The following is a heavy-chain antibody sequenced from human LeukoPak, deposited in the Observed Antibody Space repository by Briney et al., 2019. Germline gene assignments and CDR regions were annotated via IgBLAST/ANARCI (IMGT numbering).Heavy chain of an antibody. CDR3: ARDSSRSGYSRFDY. J-gene: IGHJ4*02. V-gene: IGHV4-59*01. CDR1: GGSISSYY. CDR2: IYYSGST. Sequence: SETLSLTCTVSGGSISSYYWSWIRQPPGKGLEWIGYIYYSGSTNYNPSLKSRVTISVDTSKNQFSLKLSSVTAADTAVYYCARDSSRSGYSRFDYWGQGTLATVSS. D-gene: IGHD3-22*01.